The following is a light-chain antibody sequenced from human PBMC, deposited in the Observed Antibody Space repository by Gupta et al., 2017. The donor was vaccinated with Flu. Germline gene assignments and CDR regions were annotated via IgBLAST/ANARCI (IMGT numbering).Light chain of an antibody. CDR3: KQALQTPYT. CDR1: QSRRNRNGYNY. CDR2: VGS. V-gene: IGKV2-28*01. J-gene: IGKJ2*01. Sequence: VTSGAAAVSDSRTSQSRRNRNGYNYLDWYQQKPGQAPQLLIYVGSSWASGVPDRFSGSGSGTDFTLKISRVEAEDVGVYYCKQALQTPYTFGQGTKLEIK.